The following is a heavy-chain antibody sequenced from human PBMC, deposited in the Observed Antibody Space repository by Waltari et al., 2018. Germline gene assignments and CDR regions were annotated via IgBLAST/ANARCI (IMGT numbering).Heavy chain of an antibody. CDR1: GSTFSSYA. V-gene: IGHV3-23*01. D-gene: IGHD3-3*01. J-gene: IGHJ6*02. Sequence: EVHLLESGGDLVQPGGSLRLSCVASGSTFSSYAMTWVRQAPGKGREWVSSISGDIVSTYYADSVRGRFTIFRDNSKDTVYLQMDSLRGEDRGLYFCAKGHSGSPTIFGVIYYGLEVWGQGTTVTVSS. CDR3: AKGHSGSPTIFGVIYYGLEV. CDR2: ISGDIVST.